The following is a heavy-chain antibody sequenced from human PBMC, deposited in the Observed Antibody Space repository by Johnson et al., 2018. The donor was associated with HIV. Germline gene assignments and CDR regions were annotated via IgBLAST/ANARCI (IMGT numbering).Heavy chain of an antibody. D-gene: IGHD5-24*01. J-gene: IGHJ3*02. CDR3: ARGEEMATILI. Sequence: QVQLVESGGGLVKPGGSLRLSCAASGFTFSNYGIHWVRQAPGQGLEWVAVISYDGSNKYYADSVKGRFTISRDNSKNTLYLRMNSLRAEDTAVYYCARGEEMATILIWGQGTMVTVSS. CDR2: ISYDGSNK. CDR1: GFTFSNYG. V-gene: IGHV3-30*03.